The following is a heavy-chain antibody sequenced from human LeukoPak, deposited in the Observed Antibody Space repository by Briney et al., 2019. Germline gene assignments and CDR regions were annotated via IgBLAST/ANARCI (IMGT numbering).Heavy chain of an antibody. CDR3: AKIFSGSYYPRLCC. V-gene: IGHV3-30*18. CDR1: GVTYHTCG. D-gene: IGHD1-26*01. CDR2: ISYDGSHK. J-gene: IGHJ4*02. Sequence: PGRSLRLSCAASGVTYHTCGIHGVRQAPGKGLEWVAVISYDGSHKYYADSVKGRFTISRDNSKNTLYLQMNSLRAEDTAVYHCAKIFSGSYYPRLCCWSQGTLVTVSS.